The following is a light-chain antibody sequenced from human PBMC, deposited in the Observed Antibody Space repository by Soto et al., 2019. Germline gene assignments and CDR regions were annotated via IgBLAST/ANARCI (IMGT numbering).Light chain of an antibody. CDR3: QQYVTSPPMYT. CDR2: ATS. J-gene: IGKJ2*01. V-gene: IGKV3-20*01. CDR1: QSVSDSY. Sequence: ENVLTQSPGTLSLSPGERATLSCRASQSVSDSYLAWYQQKPGQTPRLLIYATSGRATGIPDSFSGSGSGTDFTLTISRVEPEDFAVYYCQQYVTSPPMYTFGQGTKLEIK.